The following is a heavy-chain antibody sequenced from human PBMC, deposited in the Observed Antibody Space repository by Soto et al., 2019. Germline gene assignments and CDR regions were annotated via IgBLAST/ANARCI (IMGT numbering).Heavy chain of an antibody. CDR3: ARGPAVNTFGGVIVRNYYFDY. CDR2: MNSNSGNT. CDR1: GYTFTSYD. J-gene: IGHJ4*02. Sequence: ASVKVSCKASGYTFTSYDINWVRLATGQGLEWMGWMNSNSGNTGFAQKFQGRVTMTTDTSISTAYMELSSLTSEDTAVYYCARGPAVNTFGGVIVRNYYFDYWGQGTLVTVSS. V-gene: IGHV1-8*01. D-gene: IGHD3-16*02.